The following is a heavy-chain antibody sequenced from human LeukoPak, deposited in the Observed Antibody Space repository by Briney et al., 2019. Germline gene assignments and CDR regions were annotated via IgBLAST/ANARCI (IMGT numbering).Heavy chain of an antibody. CDR1: GYTLTELS. Sequence: ASVKVSCKVAGYTLTELSMHWVRQAPGKGLEWMGGFDPEDGETIYAQKFQGRVTMTEDTSTDTAYMELSSLRSDDTAVYYCARGGSYLGHCDYWGQGTLVTVSS. J-gene: IGHJ4*02. D-gene: IGHD1-26*01. CDR2: FDPEDGET. CDR3: ARGGSYLGHCDY. V-gene: IGHV1-24*01.